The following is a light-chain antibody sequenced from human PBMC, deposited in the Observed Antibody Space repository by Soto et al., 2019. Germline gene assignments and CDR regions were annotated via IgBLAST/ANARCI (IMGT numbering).Light chain of an antibody. CDR1: SSDVGSYNY. CDR2: EVS. Sequence: QSALAQPPSASGSPGQSVTISCTGTSSDVGSYNYVSWYQQHPGKAPKLMIYEVSKRPSGVPDRFSGSKSGNTASLTVSGLQAEDEADYYCGSYAGSITVFGTGTKVTDL. J-gene: IGLJ1*01. CDR3: GSYAGSITV. V-gene: IGLV2-8*01.